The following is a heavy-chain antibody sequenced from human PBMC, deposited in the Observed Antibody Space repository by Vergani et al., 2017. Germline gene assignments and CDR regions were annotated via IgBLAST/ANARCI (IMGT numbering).Heavy chain of an antibody. D-gene: IGHD2-15*01. V-gene: IGHV4-61*01. CDR2: IYYSGST. J-gene: IGHJ4*02. Sequence: QVQLQESGPGLVKPSETLSLTCTVSGGSVSSGSYYWSWIRQPPGKGLEWIGYIYYSGSTNYNPSLKSRVTISVDTSKNQFSLKLSSVTAADTAVYYCARDLGWCSGGSCPGDYWGQGTLVTVSS. CDR3: ARDLGWCSGGSCPGDY. CDR1: GGSVSSGSYY.